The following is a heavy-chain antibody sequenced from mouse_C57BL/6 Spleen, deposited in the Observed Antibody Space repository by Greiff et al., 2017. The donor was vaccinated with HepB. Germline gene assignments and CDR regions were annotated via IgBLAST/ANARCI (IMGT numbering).Heavy chain of an antibody. J-gene: IGHJ4*01. D-gene: IGHD4-1*01. Sequence: EVQLQQSGGGLVKPGGSLKLSCAASGFTFSDYGMHWVRQAPEKGLEWVAYISSGSSTIYYADTVKGRFTISRDNAKNTLFLQMTSLRSEDTAMYYCARPANWYYAMDYWGQGTSVTVSS. CDR1: GFTFSDYG. V-gene: IGHV5-17*01. CDR2: ISSGSSTI. CDR3: ARPANWYYAMDY.